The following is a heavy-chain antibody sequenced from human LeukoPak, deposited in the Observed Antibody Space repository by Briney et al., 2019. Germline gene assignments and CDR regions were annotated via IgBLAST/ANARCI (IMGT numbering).Heavy chain of an antibody. Sequence: ASVKVSCKASGYTFTRNGISWVRQAPGQGLEWMGWISAYNGNTNYAQKLQGRVTMTTDTSTSTVYMELRSLRSDDTAVYYCVREDYGLDYWGQGTLVTVSS. CDR1: GYTFTRNG. D-gene: IGHD4-17*01. CDR2: ISAYNGNT. CDR3: VREDYGLDY. V-gene: IGHV1-18*01. J-gene: IGHJ4*02.